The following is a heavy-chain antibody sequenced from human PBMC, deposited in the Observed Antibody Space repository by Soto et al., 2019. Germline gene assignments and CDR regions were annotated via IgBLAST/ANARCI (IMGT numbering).Heavy chain of an antibody. V-gene: IGHV4-30-2*01. J-gene: IGHJ4*02. D-gene: IGHD1-1*01. Sequence: PSETRSLTSAVSGGSISSGGYSWSWIRQPPGKGLEWIGYIYHCGSTYYNPSLKSRVTISVDRSKNQFSLKLSSVTAADTAVYYCAGGGGTTGTTRFVYWGQGTLVTVSS. CDR2: IYHCGST. CDR1: GGSISSGGYS. CDR3: AGGGGTTGTTRFVY.